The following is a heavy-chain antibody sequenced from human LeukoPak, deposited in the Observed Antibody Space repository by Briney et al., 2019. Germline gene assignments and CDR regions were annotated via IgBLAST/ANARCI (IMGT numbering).Heavy chain of an antibody. Sequence: GGSLRLSCAASGFTFSSYGMHWVRQAPGKGLEWVAFIRYDGSNKYYADSVKGRFTISRDNSKNTLYLQMNSLRAEDTAVYYCAELYGSGDSHGASLDYWGQGTLVTVSS. CDR2: IRYDGSNK. D-gene: IGHD3-10*01. CDR3: AELYGSGDSHGASLDY. J-gene: IGHJ4*02. CDR1: GFTFSSYG. V-gene: IGHV3-30*02.